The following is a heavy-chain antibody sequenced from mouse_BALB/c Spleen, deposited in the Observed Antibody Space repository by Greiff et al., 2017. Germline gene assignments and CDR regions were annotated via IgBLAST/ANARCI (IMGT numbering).Heavy chain of an antibody. D-gene: IGHD1-2*01. CDR1: GYTFTSYW. CDR2: IYPGSGST. V-gene: IGHV1S22*01. CDR3: TRGFITTATPYFDV. Sequence: LKQPGSELVRPGASVKLSCKASGYTFTSYWMHWVKQRHGQGLEWIGNIYPGSGSTNYDEKFKSKGTLTVDTSSSTAYMHLSSLTSEDSAVYYCTRGFITTATPYFDVWGAGTTVTVSS. J-gene: IGHJ1*01.